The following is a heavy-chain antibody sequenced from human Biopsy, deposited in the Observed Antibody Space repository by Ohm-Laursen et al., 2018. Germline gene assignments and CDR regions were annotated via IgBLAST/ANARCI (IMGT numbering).Heavy chain of an antibody. V-gene: IGHV1-2*02. D-gene: IGHD3-10*01. CDR1: GYTFTGHY. CDR3: ARASMIRGVMDVDY. J-gene: IGHJ4*02. CDR2: INPNGGDT. Sequence: ASSVKVSCKASGYTFTGHYMHWVRQAPGQGLEWMGWINPNGGDTNYAQKFQGRDTMTTDTSVSTAYMELSGLTFDDTAVYYCARASMIRGVMDVDYWGQGTLVIVSS.